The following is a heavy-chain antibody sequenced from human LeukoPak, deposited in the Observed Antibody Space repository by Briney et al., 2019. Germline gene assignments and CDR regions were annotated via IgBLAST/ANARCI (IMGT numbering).Heavy chain of an antibody. Sequence: SETLSLTCTVSGGSISSGGYYWSWIRQHPGKGLEWIGYIYYSGSTYYNPSLKSRVTISVDTSKNQFSLKLSSVTAADTAVYYCARGVIVVVPDAIAGNWFDPWGQGTLVTVSS. V-gene: IGHV4-31*03. CDR2: IYYSGST. D-gene: IGHD2-2*01. CDR3: ARGVIVVVPDAIAGNWFDP. CDR1: GGSISSGGYY. J-gene: IGHJ5*02.